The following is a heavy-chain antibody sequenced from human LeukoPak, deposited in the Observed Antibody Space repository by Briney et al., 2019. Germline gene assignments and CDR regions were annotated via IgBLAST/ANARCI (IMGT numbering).Heavy chain of an antibody. J-gene: IGHJ4*02. CDR1: GFTFDDYA. CDR2: ISWSSGNI. D-gene: IGHD1-14*01. CDR3: AKPARTDYADY. V-gene: IGHV3-9*01. Sequence: GGSLRLSCAASGFTFDDYAMHWVRQAPGKGLEWVSGISWSSGNIGYADSVKGRFTISRDNSKNTLYLQMNSLRAEDTAVYYCAKPARTDYADYWGQGTLVTVSS.